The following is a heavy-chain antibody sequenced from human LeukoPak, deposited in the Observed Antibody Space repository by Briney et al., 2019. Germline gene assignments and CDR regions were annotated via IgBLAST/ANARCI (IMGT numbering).Heavy chain of an antibody. V-gene: IGHV3-21*01. J-gene: IGHJ6*02. CDR2: ISSSSSYI. CDR1: GFTFSSYS. Sequence: GGSLRLSCAASGFTFSSYSMNWVRQAPGKGLEWVSSISSSSSYIYYADSVKGRFTISRDNAKNSLYLQMNSLRAEDTAVYYCARDRLRDFWSGPRTGSRYGMDVWGQGTTVTVSS. CDR3: ARDRLRDFWSGPRTGSRYGMDV. D-gene: IGHD3-3*01.